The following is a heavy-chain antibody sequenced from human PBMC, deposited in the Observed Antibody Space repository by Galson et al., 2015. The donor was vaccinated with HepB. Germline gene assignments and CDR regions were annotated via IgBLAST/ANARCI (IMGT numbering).Heavy chain of an antibody. CDR3: AKGPQDYGDY. Sequence: CAASGFTFRSYGMHWVRQAPGKGLEWVAVISYDGSNKYYADSVKGRFTISRDNSKNTLYLQMNSLRAEDTAVYYCAKGPQDYGDYWGQGTLVTVSS. CDR1: GFTFRSYG. CDR2: ISYDGSNK. V-gene: IGHV3-30*18. J-gene: IGHJ4*02.